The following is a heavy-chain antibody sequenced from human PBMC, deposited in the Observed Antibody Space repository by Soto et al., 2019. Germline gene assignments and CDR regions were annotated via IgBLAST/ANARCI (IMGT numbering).Heavy chain of an antibody. Sequence: SETLSLTCAVSGGSISSGGYSWSWIRQPPXKGLEWIGYIYHSGSTYYNPSLKSRVTISVDRSKNQFSLKLSSVTAADTAVYYCARRAGCSSTSCYTWFDPWGQGTLVTVSS. V-gene: IGHV4-30-2*01. CDR2: IYHSGST. D-gene: IGHD2-2*02. CDR1: GGSISSGGYS. CDR3: ARRAGCSSTSCYTWFDP. J-gene: IGHJ5*02.